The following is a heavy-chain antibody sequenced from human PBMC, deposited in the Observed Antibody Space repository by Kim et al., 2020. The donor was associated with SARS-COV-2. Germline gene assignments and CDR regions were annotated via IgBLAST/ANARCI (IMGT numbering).Heavy chain of an antibody. J-gene: IGHJ6*02. V-gene: IGHV7-4-1*02. Sequence: ASVKVSCKASGYTFTSYAMNWVRQAPGQGLEWMGWINTNTGNPTYAQGFTGRFVFSLDTSVSTAYLQISSLKAEDTAVYYCARDAYSSSWYSYYYYYGMDVWGQGTTVTVAS. D-gene: IGHD6-13*01. CDR1: GYTFTSYA. CDR3: ARDAYSSSWYSYYYYYGMDV. CDR2: INTNTGNP.